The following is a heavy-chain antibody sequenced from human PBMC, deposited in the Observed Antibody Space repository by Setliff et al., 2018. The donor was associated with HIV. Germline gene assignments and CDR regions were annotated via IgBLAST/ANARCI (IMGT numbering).Heavy chain of an antibody. J-gene: IGHJ6*04. CDR3: ARGKGVGGVVITGGLDV. CDR1: GYTFTSYA. V-gene: IGHV1-8*02. D-gene: IGHD3-10*01. Sequence: ASVKVSCKASGYTFTSYAMNWVRQAPGQGLEWMGWMNPNSGVSGYALKFHDRVTMTRDTSITTLYMELSSLTSEDTAVYYCARGKGVGGVVITGGLDVWGKGTTVTVSS. CDR2: MNPNSGVS.